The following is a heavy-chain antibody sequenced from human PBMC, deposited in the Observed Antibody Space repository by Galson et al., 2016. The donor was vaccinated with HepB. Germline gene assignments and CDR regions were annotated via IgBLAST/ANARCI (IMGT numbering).Heavy chain of an antibody. CDR2: ISSNRGST. V-gene: IGHV3-64D*06. J-gene: IGHJ4*02. CDR3: AKITYDSGSGSPY. CDR1: GFSFNNYA. Sequence: SLRLSCAASGFSFNNYAMHWVRQAPGKGLEYVSGISSNRGSTYCAESVKGRFTISRDNSENTLYLQMSSLRAEDTAVYYCAKITYDSGSGSPYWGQGTLTIVSS. D-gene: IGHD3-10*01.